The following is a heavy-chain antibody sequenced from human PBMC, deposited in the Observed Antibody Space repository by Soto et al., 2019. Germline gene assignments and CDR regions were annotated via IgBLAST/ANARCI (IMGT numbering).Heavy chain of an antibody. CDR1: GFTFSSYG. D-gene: IGHD2-8*01. V-gene: IGHV3-33*01. CDR2: IGYDGSNK. Sequence: QVQLVESGGGVVQPGRSLRLSCAASGFTFSSYGLHWVRQAPGKGLEWVAVIGYDGSNKYSADSVKGRFTISRDNSKNTLYLQMNSLSAEDTAVYYCARAYCTNGVCYPRGDYYYYMDVWGNGTTVTVSS. J-gene: IGHJ6*03. CDR3: ARAYCTNGVCYPRGDYYYYMDV.